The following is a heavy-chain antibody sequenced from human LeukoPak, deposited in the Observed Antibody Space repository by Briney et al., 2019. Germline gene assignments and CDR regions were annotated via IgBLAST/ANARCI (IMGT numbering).Heavy chain of an antibody. D-gene: IGHD2-2*01. J-gene: IGHJ4*02. CDR1: AFTFSSYA. CDR3: VKRSYCSSTSCSFDY. Sequence: GGSLRLSCSASAFTFSSYATHWVHQAPGKGLEYVSAISSNGGSTYYADSVKGRFTISRDNSKNTLYLQMSSLRAEDTAVYYCVKRSYCSSTSCSFDYWGQGALVTVSS. V-gene: IGHV3-64D*06. CDR2: ISSNGGST.